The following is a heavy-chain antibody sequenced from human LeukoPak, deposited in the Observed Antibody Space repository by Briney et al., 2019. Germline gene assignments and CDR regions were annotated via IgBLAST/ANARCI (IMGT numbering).Heavy chain of an antibody. J-gene: IGHJ4*02. Sequence: SVKVSCKASGGTFSSYAISWVRQAPGQGLEWMGGIIPIFGTANYAQKFQGRVTITADESMSTAYMELSSLRSEDTAVYYCARGAVTTSPYDYWGQGTLVTVSS. CDR1: GGTFSSYA. D-gene: IGHD4-17*01. CDR2: IIPIFGTA. V-gene: IGHV1-69*13. CDR3: ARGAVTTSPYDY.